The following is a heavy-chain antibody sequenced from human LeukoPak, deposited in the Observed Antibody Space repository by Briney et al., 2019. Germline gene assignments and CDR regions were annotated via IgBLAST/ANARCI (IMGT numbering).Heavy chain of an antibody. V-gene: IGHV3-74*01. CDR1: GFTFSSYE. D-gene: IGHD2-21*02. J-gene: IGHJ4*02. Sequence: GGSLRLSCAASGFTFSSYEMNWVRQVPGKGLVWVSRIKADGSDTVYADSVKGRFTISRDNAKNTLFLQMNNLRAEDTAVYYCATESGVTHPFDYWGQGTLVTVSS. CDR3: ATESGVTHPFDY. CDR2: IKADGSDT.